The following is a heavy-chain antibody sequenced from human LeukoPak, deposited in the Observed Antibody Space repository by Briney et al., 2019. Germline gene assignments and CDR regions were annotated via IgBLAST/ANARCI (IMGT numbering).Heavy chain of an antibody. CDR3: ARVPTTGTTSVGFDY. J-gene: IGHJ4*02. V-gene: IGHV4-59*01. D-gene: IGHD1-7*01. CDR1: GGSISSYY. Sequence: SETLSLTCTVSGGSISSYYWSWIRQPPGKGLEWIGYICDSGSTNYNPSLKSRVTISVDTSKNQFSLKLSSVTAADTAVYYCARVPTTGTTSVGFDYWGQGTLVTVSS. CDR2: ICDSGST.